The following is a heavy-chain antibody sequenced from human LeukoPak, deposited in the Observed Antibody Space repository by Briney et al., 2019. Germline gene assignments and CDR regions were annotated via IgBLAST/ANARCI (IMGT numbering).Heavy chain of an antibody. CDR2: IYYSGST. Sequence: SQTLSLTCTVSGGSISSGGYYWSWIRQPPGKGLEWIGSIYYSGSTYYSPSLKSRVTISVDTSKNQFSLKLSSVTAADTAVYYCARHVGFCSRGTCYSAWYFDLWGRGTLVTVSS. CDR3: ARHVGFCSRGTCYSAWYFDL. V-gene: IGHV4-39*01. CDR1: GGSISSGGYY. D-gene: IGHD2-15*01. J-gene: IGHJ2*01.